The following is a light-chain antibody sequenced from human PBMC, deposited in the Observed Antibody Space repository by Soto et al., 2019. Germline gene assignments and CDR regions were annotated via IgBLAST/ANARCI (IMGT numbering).Light chain of an antibody. CDR1: QSISNW. CDR2: DAS. Sequence: IQSRQPPSSLPSYKGDRVSITCRASQSISNWLAWYQQKPGKAPKLLIYDASTLESGVPSRFSGGGFGTDFTLTISSLQPEDFATYYCHQYGSSPHTFGRGTRLEIK. J-gene: IGKJ5*01. CDR3: HQYGSSPHT. V-gene: IGKV1-5*01.